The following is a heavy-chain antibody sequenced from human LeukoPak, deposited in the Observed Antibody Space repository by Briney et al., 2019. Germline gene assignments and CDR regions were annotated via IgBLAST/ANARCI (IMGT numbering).Heavy chain of an antibody. D-gene: IGHD2-21*01. CDR1: GGSISSGDYY. J-gene: IGHJ4*02. CDR3: ARDTPCGGDCYYFDY. V-gene: IGHV4-30-4*08. CDR2: IYYSGST. Sequence: SETLSLTCTVSGGSISSGDYYWSWIRQPPGRGLEWIGYIYYSGSTYYNPSLKSRVTISVDTSKNQFSLKLSSVTAADTAVYYCARDTPCGGDCYYFDYWGQGTLVTVSS.